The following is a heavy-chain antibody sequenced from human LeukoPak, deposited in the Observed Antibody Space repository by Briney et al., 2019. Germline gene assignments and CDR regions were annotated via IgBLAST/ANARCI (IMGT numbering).Heavy chain of an antibody. V-gene: IGHV4-4*02. J-gene: IGHJ4*02. D-gene: IGHD2-21*01. CDR1: GGSITSSNW. Sequence: SETLSLTCAVSGGSITSSNWWSWVRQPPGKGLEWIGEIYYTGNTNYNPSLKSRVTISADKSISTAYLQWSSLKASDTAMYYCARHSILTDRVDYWGQGTLVTVSS. CDR2: IYYTGNT. CDR3: ARHSILTDRVDY.